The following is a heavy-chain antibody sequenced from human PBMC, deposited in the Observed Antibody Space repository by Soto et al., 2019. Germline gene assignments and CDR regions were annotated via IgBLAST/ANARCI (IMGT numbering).Heavy chain of an antibody. Sequence: EVQLLESGGGLVHPGGSLRLSCAASGFTFSSYAMSWVRQAPGKGLEWVSVISGSGGSTYYADSVKGRFTISRDNSKDTLYVQMNSLRAEDTAVYYCAKEDYGAYGIDYWGQGTLVTVSS. D-gene: IGHD4-17*01. CDR3: AKEDYGAYGIDY. CDR1: GFTFSSYA. J-gene: IGHJ4*02. CDR2: ISGSGGST. V-gene: IGHV3-23*01.